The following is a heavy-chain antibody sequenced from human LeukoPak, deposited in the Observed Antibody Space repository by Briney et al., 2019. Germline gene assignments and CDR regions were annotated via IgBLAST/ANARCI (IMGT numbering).Heavy chain of an antibody. CDR3: ARGGCSSTSCYFSYYYYYGMDV. CDR2: INHSGST. V-gene: IGHV4-39*07. D-gene: IGHD2-2*01. Sequence: SETLSLTCTISGGSITTSGHYWAWIRQPPGKGLEWIGEINHSGSTNYNPSLKSRVTISVDTSKNQFSLKLSSVTAADTAVYYCARGGCSSTSCYFSYYYYYGMDVWGQGTTVTVSS. J-gene: IGHJ6*02. CDR1: GGSITTSGHY.